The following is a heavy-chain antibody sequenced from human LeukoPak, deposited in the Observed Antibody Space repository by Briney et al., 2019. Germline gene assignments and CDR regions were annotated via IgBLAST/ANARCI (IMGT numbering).Heavy chain of an antibody. V-gene: IGHV4-38-2*02. CDR2: MYHSGST. CDR1: GYFITSGYY. Sequence: SETLSLTCAVSGYFITSGYYWGWIRQPPGKGLEWIGIMYHSGSTYYNSSLKSRVTISVDTSKNRFSLMLSSVTAADTAVYYCARENTWALRAYCGGDCYDAFDIWGQGTMVTVSS. CDR3: ARENTWALRAYCGGDCYDAFDI. J-gene: IGHJ3*02. D-gene: IGHD2-21*01.